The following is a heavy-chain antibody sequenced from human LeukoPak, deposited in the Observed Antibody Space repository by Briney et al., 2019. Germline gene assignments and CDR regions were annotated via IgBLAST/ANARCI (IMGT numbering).Heavy chain of an antibody. J-gene: IGHJ4*02. CDR2: ISGSGGST. CDR3: ARDGGITMVRGVISY. V-gene: IGHV3-23*01. Sequence: PGGSLRLSCAASGFTFSSYAMSWVRQAPGKGLEWVSAISGSGGSTYYADSVKGRFTISRDNAKNSLYLQMNSLRAEDTAVYYCARDGGITMVRGVISYWGQGTLVTVSS. D-gene: IGHD3-10*01. CDR1: GFTFSSYA.